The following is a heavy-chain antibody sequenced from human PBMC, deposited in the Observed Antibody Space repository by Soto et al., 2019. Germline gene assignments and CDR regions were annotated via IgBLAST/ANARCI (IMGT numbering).Heavy chain of an antibody. CDR2: INHSGST. CDR1: GGSFSGYY. CDR3: ARGLHYDYIGGSYRYNWFDP. Sequence: QVQLQQWGAGLLKPSETLSLTCAVYGGSFSGYYWSWIRQPPGKGLEWIGEINHSGSTNYNPSLKSRYTISVDTSKIQFSLKLSSVPAADTAVYYCARGLHYDYIGGSYRYNWFDPWGQGTLVTVSS. J-gene: IGHJ5*02. D-gene: IGHD3-16*02. V-gene: IGHV4-34*01.